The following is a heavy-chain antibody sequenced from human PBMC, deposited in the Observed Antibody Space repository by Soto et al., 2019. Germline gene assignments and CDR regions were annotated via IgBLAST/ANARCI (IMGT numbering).Heavy chain of an antibody. CDR2: IYNSGTT. V-gene: IGHV4-59*08. CDR1: GGTISGYY. D-gene: IGHD4-4*01. CDR3: AIHRRTTVAQFYLDS. Sequence: SETLALTCTVTGGTISGYYWSWIRQAPGKGLEWIAYIYNSGTTNYNPSLKSRVTISEDSSKNQISLKLSSVTAADTAVYYCAIHRRTTVAQFYLDSCGQGALVTVSS. J-gene: IGHJ4*02.